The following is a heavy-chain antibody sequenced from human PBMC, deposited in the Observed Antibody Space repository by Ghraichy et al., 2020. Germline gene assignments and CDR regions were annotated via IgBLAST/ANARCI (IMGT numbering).Heavy chain of an antibody. CDR1: GFSLSTSGLG. D-gene: IGHD3-3*01. J-gene: IGHJ5*02. CDR2: IYWNDDK. Sequence: SGPTLVKPTQTLTLTCTFSGFSLSTSGLGVGWIRQPPGKALEWLALIYWNDDKHYSPFLESRLTITKDTSKNQVVLTMTNMDPVDTATYYCARLGDFWNDDNWFAPWGQGTLVTVSS. V-gene: IGHV2-5*01. CDR3: ARLGDFWNDDNWFAP.